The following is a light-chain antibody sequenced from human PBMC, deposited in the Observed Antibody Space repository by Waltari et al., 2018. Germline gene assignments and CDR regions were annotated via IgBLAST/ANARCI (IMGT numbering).Light chain of an antibody. Sequence: EIVMTQSSPLLLVTTGDPAATSSSSSQSLLHSNGYNYLYWYLQKPGQSPQLLIYLGSNRASGVPDRFSGSGSGTDFTLKISRVEAEDVGVYYCMQALQTPPTFGQGTRLEIK. J-gene: IGKJ5*01. CDR1: QSLLHSNGYNY. CDR2: LGS. V-gene: IGKV2-28*01. CDR3: MQALQTPPT.